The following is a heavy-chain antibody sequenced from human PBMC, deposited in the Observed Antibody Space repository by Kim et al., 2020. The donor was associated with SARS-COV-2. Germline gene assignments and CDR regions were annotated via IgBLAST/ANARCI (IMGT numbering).Heavy chain of an antibody. CDR3: TSIFEY. J-gene: IGHJ4*02. D-gene: IGHD3-3*02. Sequence: GGRRYYAYSVKGRFTTSRNNANNMVYLQMNSLGVDDTAIYYCTSIFEYWGQGALVTVSS. CDR2: GGRR. V-gene: IGHV3-74*01.